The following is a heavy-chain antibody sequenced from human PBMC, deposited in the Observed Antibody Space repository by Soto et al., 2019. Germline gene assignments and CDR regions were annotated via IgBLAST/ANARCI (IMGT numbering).Heavy chain of an antibody. CDR1: GGSISSGDYY. D-gene: IGHD3-22*01. J-gene: IGHJ1*01. V-gene: IGHV4-30-4*01. CDR2: IYYSGST. CDR3: ASSSGNYRYFQH. Sequence: SETLSLTCTVSGGSISSGDYYWSWIRQPPGKGLEWIGYIYYSGSTYYNPSLKSRVTISVDTSKNQFSLKLSSVTAADTAVYYCASSSGNYRYFQHWGQGTLVTVSS.